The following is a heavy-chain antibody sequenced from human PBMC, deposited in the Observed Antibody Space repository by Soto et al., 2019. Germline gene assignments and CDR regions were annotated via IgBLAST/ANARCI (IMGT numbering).Heavy chain of an antibody. D-gene: IGHD4-17*01. J-gene: IGHJ2*01. Sequence: QVQLVESGGGVVQPGRSLRLSCTASGFTFSTYAMQWVRQAPGKGLEWVAVVSSEGGTKYYADSVKGRFTISRDNSKNSLYLQMSSLTSEDAAIYYCAWENYYGDHVIGSLDLWGRGTLVSVSS. V-gene: IGHV3-30-3*01. CDR1: GFTFSTYA. CDR3: AWENYYGDHVIGSLDL. CDR2: VSSEGGTK.